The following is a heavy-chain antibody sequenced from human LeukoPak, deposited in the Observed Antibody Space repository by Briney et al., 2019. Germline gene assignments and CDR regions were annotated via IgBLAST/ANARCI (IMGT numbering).Heavy chain of an antibody. CDR2: IYYSGST. Sequence: SETLSLTCTVSGGSISSSSYYWGWIRQPPGKGLEWIGSIYYSGSTYYNPSLKSRVTISVDTSKNQFSLRLNSVTAADTAVYYCARTSRYFDGLPHWYFDLWGRGTLVTVSS. J-gene: IGHJ2*01. CDR1: GGSISSSSYY. D-gene: IGHD3-9*01. CDR3: ARTSRYFDGLPHWYFDL. V-gene: IGHV4-39*07.